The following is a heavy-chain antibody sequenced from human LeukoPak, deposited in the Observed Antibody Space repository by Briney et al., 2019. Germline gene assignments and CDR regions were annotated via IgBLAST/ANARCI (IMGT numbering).Heavy chain of an antibody. CDR1: GGSISSYY. V-gene: IGHV4-59*01. CDR2: IYYSGST. CDR3: ASSYDSSSADY. D-gene: IGHD6-6*01. J-gene: IGHJ4*02. Sequence: SETLSLTCTVSGGSISSYYWSWIRQPPGKGLEWIGYIYYSGSTNYNPSLKSRVTISVDTSKNQFSLKLSSVTAADTAVYYCASSYDSSSADYWGQGTLVTVSS.